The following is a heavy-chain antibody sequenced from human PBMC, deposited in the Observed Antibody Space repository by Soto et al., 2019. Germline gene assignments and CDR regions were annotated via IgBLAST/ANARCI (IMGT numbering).Heavy chain of an antibody. J-gene: IGHJ4*02. CDR3: AKRGRGAVAFDY. CDR2: ISGSGVST. Sequence: VQLVQSGAEVKKPGSSVKVSCKASGGTFSSYAISWVRQAPGQGLEWVSTISGSGVSTYYADSVKGRFTFSRDNSKNTLYLQMNSLRAEDTAVYYCAKRGRGAVAFDYWGQGTLVTVSS. V-gene: IGHV3-23*04. CDR1: GGTFSSYA. D-gene: IGHD6-19*01.